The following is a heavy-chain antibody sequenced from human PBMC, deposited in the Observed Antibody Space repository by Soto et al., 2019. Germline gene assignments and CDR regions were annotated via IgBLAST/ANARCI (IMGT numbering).Heavy chain of an antibody. CDR1: GYIFVNYG. J-gene: IGHJ6*02. Sequence: QVQLVQSGDEVKKPGDSVKVSCKASGYIFVNYGIAWVRQAPGQGLEWMGWISPYTGNTHSATKVHCRLTMTTDTATSTAYMDLGSLTSDDTAVYYCVMVDNYVTPTPQDVWGQGTTVTVSS. CDR2: ISPYTGNT. V-gene: IGHV1-18*01. D-gene: IGHD3-16*01. CDR3: VMVDNYVTPTPQDV.